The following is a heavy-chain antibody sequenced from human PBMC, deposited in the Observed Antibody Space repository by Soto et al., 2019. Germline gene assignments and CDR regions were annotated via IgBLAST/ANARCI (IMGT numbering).Heavy chain of an antibody. V-gene: IGHV3-21*01. CDR2: ISSSSSYI. Sequence: GGSLRLSCAASGFTFSSYWMHWVRQAPGKGLVWVSSISSSSSYIYYADSVKGRFTISRDNAKNSLYLQMNSLRAEDTAVYYCARDPDIVVVPAQTNWGQGTLVTVSS. J-gene: IGHJ4*02. D-gene: IGHD2-2*01. CDR3: ARDPDIVVVPAQTN. CDR1: GFTFSSYW.